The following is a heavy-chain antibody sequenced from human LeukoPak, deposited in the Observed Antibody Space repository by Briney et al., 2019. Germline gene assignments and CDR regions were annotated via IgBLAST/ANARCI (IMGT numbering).Heavy chain of an antibody. CDR2: IYYSGST. CDR3: ARETYDSSN. V-gene: IGHV4-59*01. J-gene: IGHJ4*02. CDR1: GGSISSYY. Sequence: PSETLSLTCTVSGGSISSYYWSWIRQPPGKGLEWIGYIYYSGSTNYNPSLKSRVTISVDTSKNQFSLKLSSVTAADTAVYYCARETYDSSNWGQGTLVTVSS. D-gene: IGHD3-22*01.